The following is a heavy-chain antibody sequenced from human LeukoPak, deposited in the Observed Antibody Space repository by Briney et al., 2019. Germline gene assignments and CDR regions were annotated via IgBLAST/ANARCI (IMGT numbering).Heavy chain of an antibody. Sequence: GGSLRLSCAGSGFTFTDAWMTWVRQAPGRGLEWVGRIKSRVDGGTTDYAAPVKGRFTTSRDDSKNTIYLQMNSLKAEDTAIYYCNTDVPYTAGGAIAYWGQGSLVTVSS. CDR2: IKSRVDGGTT. J-gene: IGHJ4*02. V-gene: IGHV3-15*01. CDR1: GFTFTDAW. CDR3: NTDVPYTAGGAIAY. D-gene: IGHD3-16*02.